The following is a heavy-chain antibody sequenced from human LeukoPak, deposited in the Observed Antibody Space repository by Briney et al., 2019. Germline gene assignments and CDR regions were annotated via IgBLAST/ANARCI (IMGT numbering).Heavy chain of an antibody. V-gene: IGHV1-46*03. CDR3: ARETDIVVVPAASERLFDP. CDR1: GYTFTSYY. J-gene: IGHJ5*02. CDR2: INPSAGST. Sequence: ASVKLSCKASGYTFTSYYMHWVRQAPGQGLEWMGIINPSAGSTSYAQKFQGRVTMTTDTFTCTVYMELSSLTSEDTAVYYCARETDIVVVPAASERLFDPWGQGTLVTVS. D-gene: IGHD2-2*01.